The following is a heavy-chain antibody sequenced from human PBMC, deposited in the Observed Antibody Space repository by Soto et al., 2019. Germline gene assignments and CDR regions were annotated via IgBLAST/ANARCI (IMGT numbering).Heavy chain of an antibody. V-gene: IGHV1-69*01. CDR3: ARERSVGYCIPTTCPIPFYYYAMDV. Sequence: VKRYWTRAGGTYTNDAGSWGKQATGQGLEWMGGIIPIFGTPDYAQNFQGRVTITAYESTRTASMELSSLRSDDTAVYYCARERSVGYCIPTTCPIPFYYYAMDVWGQGTTVPVSS. D-gene: IGHD2-2*01. CDR1: GGTYTNDA. CDR2: IIPIFGTP. J-gene: IGHJ6*02.